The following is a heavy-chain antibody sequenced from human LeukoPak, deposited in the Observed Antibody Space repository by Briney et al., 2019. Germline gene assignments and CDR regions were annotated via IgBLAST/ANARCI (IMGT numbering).Heavy chain of an antibody. CDR3: ARRELGSSWPFDY. Sequence: SETLSLTCAVYGGSFSGYYWSWIRQPPEKGLEWIGEINHSGSTNYNPSLKSRVTISVDTSKNQFSLKLSSVTAADTAVYYCARRELGSSWPFDYWGQGTLVTVSS. D-gene: IGHD6-13*01. CDR2: INHSGST. J-gene: IGHJ4*02. V-gene: IGHV4-34*01. CDR1: GGSFSGYY.